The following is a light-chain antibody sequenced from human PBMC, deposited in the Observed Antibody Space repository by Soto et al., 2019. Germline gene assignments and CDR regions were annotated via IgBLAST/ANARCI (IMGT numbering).Light chain of an antibody. CDR2: GAS. CDR1: QAVGYN. CDR3: QQRNIWPPVT. Sequence: EVVMTQSPATLYVSPGERVTLSCRASQAVGYNLAWYQHKPGQAPRLLIYGASTRVTGIPTRFSGSGSGTEFTLTISSLQSEDFAIYYCQQRNIWPPVTFGQGTRLEIK. J-gene: IGKJ5*01. V-gene: IGKV3-15*01.